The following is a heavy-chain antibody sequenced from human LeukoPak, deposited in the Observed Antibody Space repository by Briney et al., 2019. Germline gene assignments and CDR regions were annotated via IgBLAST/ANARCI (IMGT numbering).Heavy chain of an antibody. CDR3: VSRNYGSSPFDY. V-gene: IGHV3-33*03. J-gene: IGHJ4*02. CDR2: IWYDGSNK. D-gene: IGHD4-17*01. CDR1: GFTFSSYG. Sequence: GGSLRLSCAASGFTFSSYGMHWVRQAPGKGLEWVAVIWYDGSNKYYADSVKGRFTISRDNAKNTLYLQMDSLTAEDTAVYYCVSRNYGSSPFDYWGQGTLVTVSS.